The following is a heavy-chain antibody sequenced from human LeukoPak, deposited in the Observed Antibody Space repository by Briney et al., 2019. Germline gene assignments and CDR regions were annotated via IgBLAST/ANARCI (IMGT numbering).Heavy chain of an antibody. Sequence: ASVKVSCKASGYTFTKYGITWVRQAPGQGLEWMGWISTYNGNTNYAQKLQGRVTMTTDTSTSTAYMELRSLISDDAAVYYCTRETSSRYFDYWGQGTLVTVSS. V-gene: IGHV1-18*01. CDR3: TRETSSRYFDY. J-gene: IGHJ4*02. CDR2: ISTYNGNT. CDR1: GYTFTKYG.